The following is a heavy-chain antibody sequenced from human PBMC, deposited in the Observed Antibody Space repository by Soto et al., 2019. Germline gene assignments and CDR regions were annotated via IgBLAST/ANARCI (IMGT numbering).Heavy chain of an antibody. D-gene: IGHD2-2*01. CDR1: GYTFTSYA. CDR2: INPNSGGT. Sequence: ASVKVSCKASGYTFTSYAMHWVRQAPGQGLEWMGWINPNSGGTNYAQKFQGWVTMTRDTSISTAYMELSRLRSDGTAVYYCARGRPAAMVGATTMVWTSEGNYYGMDVWGQGTTVTVSS. CDR3: ARGRPAAMVGATTMVWTSEGNYYGMDV. J-gene: IGHJ6*02. V-gene: IGHV1-2*04.